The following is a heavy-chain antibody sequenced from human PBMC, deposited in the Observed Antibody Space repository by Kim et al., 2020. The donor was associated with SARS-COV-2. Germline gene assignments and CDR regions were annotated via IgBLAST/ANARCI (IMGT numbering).Heavy chain of an antibody. CDR3: ARERALRY. Sequence: GSEKNYLDPVKGRFTISRDNAKNSLYLQMNSLRAEDTAVYYCARERALRYWGQGTLVTVSS. CDR2: GSEK. D-gene: IGHD3-10*01. J-gene: IGHJ4*02. V-gene: IGHV3-7*01.